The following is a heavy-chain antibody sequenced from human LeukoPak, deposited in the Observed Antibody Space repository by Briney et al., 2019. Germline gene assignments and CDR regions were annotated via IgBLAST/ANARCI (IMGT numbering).Heavy chain of an antibody. D-gene: IGHD1-26*01. Sequence: GGSLRLSCAASRFTLSSSAMSWVRQAPGKGLERVSAISGDGDNRNYADTVKGRFTISRDNSKSTLYLRMNSLRAADTAVYYCAKFEWAKQFSGSYYSDYWGQGALVTVSS. CDR2: ISGDGDNR. J-gene: IGHJ4*02. V-gene: IGHV3-23*01. CDR3: AKFEWAKQFSGSYYSDY. CDR1: RFTLSSSA.